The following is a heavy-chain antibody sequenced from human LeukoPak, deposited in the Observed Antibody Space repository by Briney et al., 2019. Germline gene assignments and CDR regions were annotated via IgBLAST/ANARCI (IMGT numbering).Heavy chain of an antibody. J-gene: IGHJ4*02. V-gene: IGHV4-39*07. Sequence: SETLSLTCTVSGGSISGSSYYWGWIRQPPGKGLEWIGSIYHSGSTYYNPSLKSRVTISVDTSKNQFSLKLSSVTAADTAVYYCAREPTQQWLVANSHFDYWGQGTLVTVSS. CDR3: AREPTQQWLVANSHFDY. D-gene: IGHD6-19*01. CDR2: IYHSGST. CDR1: GGSISGSSYY.